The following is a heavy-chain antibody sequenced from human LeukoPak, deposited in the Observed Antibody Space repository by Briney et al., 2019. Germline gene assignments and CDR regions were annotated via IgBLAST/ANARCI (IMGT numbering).Heavy chain of an antibody. CDR2: ISSSGSTI. Sequence: GGSLRLSCAASGFTSSSYEMNWVRQAPGKGLEWVSYISSSGSTIYYADSVKGRFTISRDNAKNSLYLQMNSLRAEDTAVYYCASLAVAGDYFDYWGQGTLVTVSS. CDR1: GFTSSSYE. V-gene: IGHV3-48*03. CDR3: ASLAVAGDYFDY. D-gene: IGHD6-19*01. J-gene: IGHJ4*02.